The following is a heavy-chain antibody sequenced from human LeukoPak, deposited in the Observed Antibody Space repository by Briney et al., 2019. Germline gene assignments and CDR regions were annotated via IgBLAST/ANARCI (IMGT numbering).Heavy chain of an antibody. J-gene: IGHJ4*02. V-gene: IGHV3-53*01. CDR2: IYSGGNT. D-gene: IGHD3-22*01. CDR3: ATGGVHYYDSSADY. Sequence: GGSLRLSCTVSGFTVSSNSMSWVRQAPGKGLEWVSFIYSGGNTHYSDSVKGRFTISRDNSKNTLYLQMNSLRAEDTAVYYCATGGVHYYDSSADYWGQGTLVTVSS. CDR1: GFTVSSNS.